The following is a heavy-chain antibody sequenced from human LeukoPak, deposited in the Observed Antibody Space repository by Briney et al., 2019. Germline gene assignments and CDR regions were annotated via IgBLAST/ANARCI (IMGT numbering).Heavy chain of an antibody. Sequence: GGSLRLSCAASGFTFSTYAMSWVRQAPGKGLEWVSAISGSGGSTFYADSVKGRFTISRDNPKNTLYVQMNSLRAEDTAVYYCAKAGERWLFDYWGQGTLVTVSS. CDR1: GFTFSTYA. J-gene: IGHJ4*02. CDR3: AKAGERWLFDY. CDR2: ISGSGGST. D-gene: IGHD3-10*01. V-gene: IGHV3-23*01.